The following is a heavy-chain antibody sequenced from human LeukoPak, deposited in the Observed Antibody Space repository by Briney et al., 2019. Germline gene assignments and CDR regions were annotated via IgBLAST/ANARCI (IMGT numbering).Heavy chain of an antibody. CDR1: GFTFTNYD. J-gene: IGHJ4*02. CDR3: TSGTSSDCSHPRRWVDC. V-gene: IGHV3-13*01. D-gene: IGHD6-19*01. Sequence: PGGSLRLSCAASGFTFTNYDMHWVRQATGKGLEWVSVIGTAGDTYYPGSVKGRFTLSRENAKNSLYFQMSSLRVGDTAVYYCTSGTSSDCSHPRRWVDCWGQGTLVTVSS. CDR2: IGTAGDT.